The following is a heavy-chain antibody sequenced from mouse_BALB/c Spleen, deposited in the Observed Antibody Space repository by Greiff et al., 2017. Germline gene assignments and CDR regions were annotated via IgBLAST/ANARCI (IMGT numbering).Heavy chain of an antibody. J-gene: IGHJ3*01. CDR2: ISNLAYSI. CDR3: ARGGGSTMSTTGWFAY. V-gene: IGHV5-15*02. D-gene: IGHD2-4*01. Sequence: EVKLMESGGGLVQPGGSRKLSCAASGFTFSDYGMAWVRQAPGKGPEWVAFISNLAYSIYYADTVTGRFTISRENAKNTLYLEMSSLRSEDTAMYYCARGGGSTMSTTGWFAYWGQGTLVTVSA. CDR1: GFTFSDYG.